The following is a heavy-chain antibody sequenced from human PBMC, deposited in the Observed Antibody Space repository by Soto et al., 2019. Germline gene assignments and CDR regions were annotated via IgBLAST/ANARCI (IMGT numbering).Heavy chain of an antibody. Sequence: QVQLQESGPGLVRPSQTLSLTCTVSGGSISTSDYYWSWIRQHPVRGLEWIGYVYFSGDTFYNPSFESRVVISVETSENRFSLKLTSVTAADTAVYYCARAPRRTRGWHFDLWGRGTLVTVSS. V-gene: IGHV4-31*03. CDR2: VYFSGDT. J-gene: IGHJ2*01. D-gene: IGHD3-10*01. CDR1: GGSISTSDYY. CDR3: ARAPRRTRGWHFDL.